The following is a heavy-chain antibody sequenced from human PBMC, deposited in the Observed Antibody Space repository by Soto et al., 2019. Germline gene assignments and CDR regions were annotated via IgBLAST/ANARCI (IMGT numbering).Heavy chain of an antibody. CDR2: INHSGST. D-gene: IGHD4-17*01. V-gene: IGHV4-34*01. J-gene: IGHJ4*02. CDR3: ARGRRTTVTIDY. Sequence: QVQLQQWGAGLLKPSETLSLTCAVYGGSFSGYYWSWIRQPPGKGLEWIGEINHSGSTNYNPSPKSRVTISVDTSKNQFSLKLSSVTAADTAVYYCARGRRTTVTIDYWGQGTLVTVSS. CDR1: GGSFSGYY.